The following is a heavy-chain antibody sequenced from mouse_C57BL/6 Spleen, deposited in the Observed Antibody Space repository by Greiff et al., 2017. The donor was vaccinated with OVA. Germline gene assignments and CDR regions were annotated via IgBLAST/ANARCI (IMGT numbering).Heavy chain of an antibody. Sequence: EVKLQQSGPELVKPGASVKISCKASGYTFTDYYMNWVKQSHGKSLEWIGDINPNNGGTSYNQKFKGKATLTVDKSSSTAYMELRSLTSEDSAVYYCAREEDYGYDGYFDVWGTGTTVTVSS. D-gene: IGHD2-2*01. V-gene: IGHV1-26*01. CDR1: GYTFTDYY. CDR3: AREEDYGYDGYFDV. CDR2: INPNNGGT. J-gene: IGHJ1*03.